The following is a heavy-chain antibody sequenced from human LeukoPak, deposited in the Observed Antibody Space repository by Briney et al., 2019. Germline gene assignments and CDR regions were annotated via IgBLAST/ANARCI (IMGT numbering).Heavy chain of an antibody. CDR2: INPNSGGT. V-gene: IGHV1-2*02. CDR3: ARGYYDILTGGRSFDY. D-gene: IGHD3-9*01. Sequence: ASVKVSCKASGYTFTGYYINWVRQAPGQGLEWMGWINPNSGGTNCAQKFQGRVTMTRDTSISTAYMELSRLRSDDTAVYYCARGYYDILTGGRSFDYWGQGTLVTVSS. J-gene: IGHJ4*02. CDR1: GYTFTGYY.